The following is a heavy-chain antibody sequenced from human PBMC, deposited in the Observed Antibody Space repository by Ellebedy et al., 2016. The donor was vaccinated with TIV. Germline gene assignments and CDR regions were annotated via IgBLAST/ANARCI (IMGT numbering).Heavy chain of an antibody. D-gene: IGHD6-19*01. CDR1: GFTFSSYS. J-gene: IGHJ4*02. CDR3: ASSAVKSVAGTFDY. Sequence: PGGSLRLSCAASGFTFSSYSMNWVRQAPGKGLEWVSSISSSSSYIYYADSVKGRFTISRDNAKNSLYLQMNSLRAEDTAVYYCASSAVKSVAGTFDYWGQGTLVTVSS. V-gene: IGHV3-21*01. CDR2: ISSSSSYI.